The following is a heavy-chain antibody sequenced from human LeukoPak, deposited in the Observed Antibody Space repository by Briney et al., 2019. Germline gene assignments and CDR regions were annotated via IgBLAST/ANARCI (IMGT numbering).Heavy chain of an antibody. J-gene: IGHJ4*02. Sequence: SETPSLTCAVYGGSFSGYYWSWIRQPPGEGLEWIGEINHSGSTNYNPSLKSRVTISVDTSKNQFSLKLSSVTAADTAVYYCARWGYCRSTSRYNDYWGQGTLVTVSS. CDR2: INHSGST. CDR3: ARWGYCRSTSRYNDY. D-gene: IGHD2-2*02. V-gene: IGHV4-34*01. CDR1: GGSFSGYY.